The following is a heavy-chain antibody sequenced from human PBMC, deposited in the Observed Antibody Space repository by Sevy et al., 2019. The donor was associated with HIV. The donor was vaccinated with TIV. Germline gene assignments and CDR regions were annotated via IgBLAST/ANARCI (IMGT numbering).Heavy chain of an antibody. CDR3: ARGYRFLEWFDAFDI. CDR1: GGSISSYY. CDR2: IYYSGST. J-gene: IGHJ3*02. Sequence: SETLSLTCTVSGGSISSYYWSWIRQPPGKGLEWIGYIYYSGSTNYNPALKSRVTISVDTSKNQFSLKLSSVTAADTAVYYCARGYRFLEWFDAFDIWGQGTMVTVSS. V-gene: IGHV4-59*01. D-gene: IGHD3-3*01.